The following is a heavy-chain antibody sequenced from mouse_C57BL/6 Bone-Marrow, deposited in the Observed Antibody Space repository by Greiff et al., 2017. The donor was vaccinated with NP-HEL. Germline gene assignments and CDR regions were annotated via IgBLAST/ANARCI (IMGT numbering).Heavy chain of an antibody. CDR2: INPNNGGT. CDR3: AREPHYYAMDY. J-gene: IGHJ4*01. Sequence: EVQLQQSGPELVKPGASVKISCKASGYTSTDYYMNWVKQSHGKSLEWIGDINPNNGGTSYNQKFKGKATLTVDKSSSTAYMELRSLTSEDSAVYYCAREPHYYAMDYWGQGTSVTVSS. CDR1: GYTSTDYY. V-gene: IGHV1-26*01.